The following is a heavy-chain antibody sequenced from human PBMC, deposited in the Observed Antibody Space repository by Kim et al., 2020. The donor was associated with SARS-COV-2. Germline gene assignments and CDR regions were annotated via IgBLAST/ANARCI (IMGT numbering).Heavy chain of an antibody. CDR3: ARDDYGGNSFMDALDI. CDR1: GFTFSSYG. Sequence: GGSLRLSCAASGFTFSSYGMNWVRQAPGKGLEWVSYINLSGSNIYYADSVKGRFTISRDNAKNSLYLQMNSLRAEDTAIYYCARDDYGGNSFMDALDIW. V-gene: IGHV3-21*06. CDR2: INLSGSNI. J-gene: IGHJ3*02. D-gene: IGHD3-10*01.